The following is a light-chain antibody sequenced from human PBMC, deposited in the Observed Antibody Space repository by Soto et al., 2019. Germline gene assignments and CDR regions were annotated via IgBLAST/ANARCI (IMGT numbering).Light chain of an antibody. CDR1: QSVSSN. CDR3: QQSNNWPYT. CDR2: DAS. Sequence: EVVMTQSPATLSVSPGERATLSCRASQSVSSNLVWYQQKPGQPPSLLIYDASTRTTCIPARFSGSGSGTEFTLIISSLQSEDFAVYFCQQSNNWPYTFGHGTKLEIK. J-gene: IGKJ2*01. V-gene: IGKV3-15*01.